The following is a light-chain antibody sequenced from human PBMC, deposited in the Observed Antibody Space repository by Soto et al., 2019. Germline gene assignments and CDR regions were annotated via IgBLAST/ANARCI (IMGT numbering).Light chain of an antibody. CDR2: EVT. Sequence: QSALTQPASVSGSPGQSITISCTGTSSDVGGYNYVSWYQQHPGKAPKLMIFEVTNRPSGVSNRFSGSKSGNTASLTISGLQAEDEADYFCSSYSTISSTLFGGGTQLTVL. J-gene: IGLJ2*01. CDR3: SSYSTISSTL. CDR1: SSDVGGYNY. V-gene: IGLV2-14*01.